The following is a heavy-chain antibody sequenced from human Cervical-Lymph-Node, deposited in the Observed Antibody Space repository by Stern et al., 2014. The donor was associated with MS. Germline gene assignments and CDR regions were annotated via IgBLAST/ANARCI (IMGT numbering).Heavy chain of an antibody. Sequence: VQLVQSGAEVKKPGSSVTVSCKASGGTSTKYAISWVRQAPGQGLEWMGGIIPIFRATCDAQRFQGRVTITADDSTSTAYMEVSSLTSEDTAIYYCSTYGDDFGMDIWGQGTTVTVSS. CDR3: STYGDDFGMDI. J-gene: IGHJ6*02. CDR2: IIPIFRAT. V-gene: IGHV1-69*01. CDR1: GGTSTKYA. D-gene: IGHD4-17*01.